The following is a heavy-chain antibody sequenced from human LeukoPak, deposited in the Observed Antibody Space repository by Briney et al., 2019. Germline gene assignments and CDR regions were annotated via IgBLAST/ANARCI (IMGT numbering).Heavy chain of an antibody. D-gene: IGHD5-18*01. CDR1: GFTFSTYW. J-gene: IGHJ4*02. CDR2: IKQDGSEK. CDR3: ARGGGRGYSSGKSDY. V-gene: IGHV3-7*01. Sequence: GGSLILSCAASGFTFSTYWMSWVRQAPGTGLECVANIKQDGSEKYYVDSVKGRFTISRDNSKNSLYLQVNSLRAEDTAVYYCARGGGRGYSSGKSDYWGQGTLVTVSS.